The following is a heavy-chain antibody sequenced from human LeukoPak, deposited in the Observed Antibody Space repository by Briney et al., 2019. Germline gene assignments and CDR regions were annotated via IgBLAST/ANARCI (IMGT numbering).Heavy chain of an antibody. CDR1: GFTFSSYA. CDR3: AKDTSIAVAGTLDY. CDR2: ISGSGGST. D-gene: IGHD6-19*01. V-gene: IGHV3-23*01. Sequence: GGSLRLSCAASGFTFSSYAMSWVRQAPGKGLEWVSAISGSGGSTYYADSVKGRFTISRDNSKNTLYLQMNSLRAEGTAVYYCAKDTSIAVAGTLDYWGQGTLVTVSS. J-gene: IGHJ4*02.